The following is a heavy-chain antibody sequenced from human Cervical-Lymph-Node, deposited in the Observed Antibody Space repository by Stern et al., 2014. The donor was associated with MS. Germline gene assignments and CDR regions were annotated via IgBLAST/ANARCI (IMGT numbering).Heavy chain of an antibody. CDR1: GFSFDDHA. D-gene: IGHD6-6*01. V-gene: IGHV3-9*01. CDR2: ISWNSAIV. CDR3: VKDVDSSVAVSFDY. Sequence: VQLVESGGGLVQPGRSLRLSCAASGFSFDDHAMHWVRQGPGKALEWVSGISWNSAIVAYADSVKGRFTISRDNAKKSLYLQMNSLGAEDTALYYCVKDVDSSVAVSFDYWGHGTLVTVSS. J-gene: IGHJ4*01.